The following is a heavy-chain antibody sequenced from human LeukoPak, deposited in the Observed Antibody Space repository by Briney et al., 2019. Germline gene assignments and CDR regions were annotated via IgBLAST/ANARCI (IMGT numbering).Heavy chain of an antibody. V-gene: IGHV4-34*09. D-gene: IGHD3-10*01. CDR1: GGSFSGYY. CDR3: ARGYGPYYYYYGMDV. CDR2: IYYSGST. J-gene: IGHJ6*02. Sequence: SSETLSLTCAVYGGSFSGYYWSWIRQPPGKGLEWIGYIYYSGSTYYNPSLKSRVTISVDTSKNQFSLKLSSVTAADTAVYYCARGYGPYYYYYGMDVWGQGTTVTVSS.